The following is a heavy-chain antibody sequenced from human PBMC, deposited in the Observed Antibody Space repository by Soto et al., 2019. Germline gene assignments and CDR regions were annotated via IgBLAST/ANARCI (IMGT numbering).Heavy chain of an antibody. CDR1: GGSFSGYQ. CDR2: INDSGNI. D-gene: IGHD3-10*01. Sequence: QVQLQQWGAGLLKPSETLSLTCAVYGGSFSGYQWTWIRQTPGKRLEWIGEINDSGNINYNPSLKSRVTILLDTPKKQISLKLSSGTAADTAVYYCARGLILWFGELSRRGGYYYCMDVWGKGTTVTVSS. V-gene: IGHV4-34*01. CDR3: ARGLILWFGELSRRGGYYYCMDV. J-gene: IGHJ6*03.